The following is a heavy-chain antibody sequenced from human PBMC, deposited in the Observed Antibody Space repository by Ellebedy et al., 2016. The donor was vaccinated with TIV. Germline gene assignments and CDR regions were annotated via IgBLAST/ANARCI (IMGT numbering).Heavy chain of an antibody. V-gene: IGHV1-8*01. Sequence: AASVKVSCKASGYTFTSYDINWVRQATGQGLEWMGWMNPNSGNTGYAQKFQGRVTMTRNTSISTAYMELSSLRSEDTAVYYCARAARIAVAGKYFQHWGQGTLVTVSS. J-gene: IGHJ1*01. CDR3: ARAARIAVAGKYFQH. CDR2: MNPNSGNT. CDR1: GYTFTSYD. D-gene: IGHD6-19*01.